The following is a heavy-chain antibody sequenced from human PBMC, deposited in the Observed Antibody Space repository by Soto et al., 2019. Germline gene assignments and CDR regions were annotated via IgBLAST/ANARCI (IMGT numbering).Heavy chain of an antibody. CDR1: GYTFTSYG. Sequence: ASVKVSCKASGYTFTSYGISWVRQAPGQGLEWMGWISAYNGNTNYAQKLQGRVTMTTDTSTSTAYMELRSLRSDDTAVYYCARGGSYSSSYYYYGMDVWGQGTTVTVSS. CDR2: ISAYNGNT. CDR3: ARGGSYSSSYYYYGMDV. V-gene: IGHV1-18*04. J-gene: IGHJ6*02. D-gene: IGHD4-4*01.